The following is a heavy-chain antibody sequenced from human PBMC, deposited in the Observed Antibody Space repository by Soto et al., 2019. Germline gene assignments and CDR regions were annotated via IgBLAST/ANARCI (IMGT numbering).Heavy chain of an antibody. CDR3: ARRGSSWYLSGYYGMDV. CDR2: ISAYNGNT. D-gene: IGHD6-13*01. V-gene: IGHV1-18*04. CDR1: GYTFTSYG. Sequence: GASVKVSCKASGYTFTSYGISWVRQAPEQGLEWMGWISAYNGNTNYAQKLQGRVTMTTDTSTSTAYMELRSLRSDDTAVYYCARRGSSWYLSGYYGMDVWGQGTTVTVSS. J-gene: IGHJ6*02.